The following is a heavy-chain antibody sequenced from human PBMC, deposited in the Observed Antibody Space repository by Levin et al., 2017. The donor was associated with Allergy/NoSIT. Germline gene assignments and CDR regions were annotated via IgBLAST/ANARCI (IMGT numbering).Heavy chain of an antibody. CDR1: GFTFDDYA. D-gene: IGHD6-19*01. CDR3: VRDVYLGQWPPQYTMDV. CDR2: INWNSGTI. Sequence: SLKISCVASGFTFDDYAMHWVRQAPGKGLEWVSIINWNSGTIAYAASVKGRFTVSRDNAKNSLYLQMNSLRTEDTALYYCVRDVYLGQWPPQYTMDVWGQGTTVTVS. V-gene: IGHV3-9*01. J-gene: IGHJ6*02.